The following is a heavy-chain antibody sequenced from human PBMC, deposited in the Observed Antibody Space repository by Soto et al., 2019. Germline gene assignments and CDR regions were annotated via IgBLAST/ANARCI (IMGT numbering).Heavy chain of an antibody. CDR2: INVGDGYT. CDR1: GYIFTRYA. Sequence: GASVKVSCTASGYIFTRYAIHWVRQAPGQRLEWMGWINVGDGYTKYSQKFQGRVTITRDTSASTAYMELSSLRSEDTAVYYCAREHYSDEENWFDPWGQGTLVTVSS. J-gene: IGHJ5*02. CDR3: AREHYSDEENWFDP. D-gene: IGHD6-13*01. V-gene: IGHV1-3*01.